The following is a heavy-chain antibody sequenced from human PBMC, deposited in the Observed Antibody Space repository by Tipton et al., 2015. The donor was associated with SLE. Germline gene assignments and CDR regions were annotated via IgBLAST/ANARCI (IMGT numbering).Heavy chain of an antibody. V-gene: IGHV4-59*12. J-gene: IGHJ4*02. D-gene: IGHD3-22*01. CDR3: ARYYYDSSGYYFDY. CDR1: GGSISGCY. CDR2: IYYSGST. Sequence: GLVKPSETLSLTCTVAGGSISGCYWSWIRQPPGRGLEWIGYIYYSGSTNYNPSLKSRVTISVDTSKNQFSLKLSSVTAADTAVYYCARYYYDSSGYYFDYWGQGTLVTVSS.